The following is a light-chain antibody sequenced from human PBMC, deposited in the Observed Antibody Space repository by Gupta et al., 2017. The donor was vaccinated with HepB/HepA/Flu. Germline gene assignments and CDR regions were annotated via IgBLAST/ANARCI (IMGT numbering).Light chain of an antibody. CDR3: QVWDSSSDRLSWV. CDR1: NIGSKS. J-gene: IGLJ3*02. CDR2: YAS. V-gene: IGLV3-21*04. Sequence: SYVLTQPPSVSVAPGKTARITCGGNNIGSKSVHWYQQKPGQAPVLVIYYASDRPSGIPERFSGSNSGNTATLTISRVEAGDEADYYCQVWDSSSDRLSWVFGGGTKLTVL.